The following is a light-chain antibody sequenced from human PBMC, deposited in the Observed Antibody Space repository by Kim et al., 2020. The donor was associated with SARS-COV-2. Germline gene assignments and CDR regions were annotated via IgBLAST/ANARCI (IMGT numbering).Light chain of an antibody. CDR1: QSVLYSSNNKNY. CDR2: WAS. Sequence: RATINCQSSQSVLYSSNNKNYLAWYQQKPRQPPKLLIYWASTRESGVPDRFSGSGSGTDFTLAISSLQAEDVAVYYCQQYYCTPLTFGQGTKLEI. J-gene: IGKJ2*01. V-gene: IGKV4-1*01. CDR3: QQYYCTPLT.